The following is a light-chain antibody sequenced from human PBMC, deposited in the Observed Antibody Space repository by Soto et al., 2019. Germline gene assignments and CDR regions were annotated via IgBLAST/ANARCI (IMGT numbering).Light chain of an antibody. J-gene: IGKJ4*01. CDR1: QSVNNW. V-gene: IGKV1D-16*01. CDR2: GTS. CDR3: QQYDNFPPT. Sequence: DVQMTQSPSSLSASVGDRVTITCRASQSVNNWLAWYQQTPGKAPKCLIFGTSIMQGGVPSRFSGTGYGTHLTLTIDGLQPEDSATYYCQQYDNFPPTFGGGTKVEI.